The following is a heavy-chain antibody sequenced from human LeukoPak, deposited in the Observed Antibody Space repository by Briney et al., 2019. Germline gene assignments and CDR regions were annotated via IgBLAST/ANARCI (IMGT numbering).Heavy chain of an antibody. D-gene: IGHD2-15*01. CDR2: INTNTGNP. CDR1: GYTFTSYA. V-gene: IGHV7-4-1*02. Sequence: ASVKVSCKASGYTFTSYAMNWVRQAPGQGLEWMGWINTNTGNPTYAQGFTGRFVFSLDTSVSTAYLQISSLKAEDTAVYYCARDMIGYCSGGSCYSGDDYGGYAVDYWGQGTLVTVSS. J-gene: IGHJ4*02. CDR3: ARDMIGYCSGGSCYSGDDYGGYAVDY.